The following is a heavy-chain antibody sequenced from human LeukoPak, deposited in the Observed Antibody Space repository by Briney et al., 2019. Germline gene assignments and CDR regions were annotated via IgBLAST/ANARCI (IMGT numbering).Heavy chain of an antibody. Sequence: GASVKVSCKASGGTFSSYAISWVRQAPGQGLEWMGGIIGIFGSASYAQKFQGRVKSTTDESTSTAYMELSRLRSEDTAVYSCARGSAYYYDSSGYYRYYFDYWGQGTLVTVSS. CDR2: IIGIFGSA. CDR3: ARGSAYYYDSSGYYRYYFDY. CDR1: GGTFSSYA. D-gene: IGHD3-22*01. J-gene: IGHJ4*02. V-gene: IGHV1-69*05.